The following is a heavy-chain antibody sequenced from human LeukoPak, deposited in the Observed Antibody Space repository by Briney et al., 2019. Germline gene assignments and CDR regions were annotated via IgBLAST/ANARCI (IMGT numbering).Heavy chain of an antibody. Sequence: GGSLRLSCAVSGFTFSSYSMNWVRQAPGKGLEWVSSISSSSSSYIYYADSVKGRFTISRDNTKNSLYLQMNSLRVEDTAVYYCARGGNPFDYWGQGTLVTVSS. J-gene: IGHJ4*02. V-gene: IGHV3-21*01. CDR2: ISSSSSSYI. CDR3: ARGGNPFDY. CDR1: GFTFSSYS.